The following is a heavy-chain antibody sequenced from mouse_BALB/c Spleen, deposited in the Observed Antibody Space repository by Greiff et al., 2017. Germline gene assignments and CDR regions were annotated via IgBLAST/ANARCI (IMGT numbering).Heavy chain of an antibody. CDR2: ISYSGST. V-gene: IGHV3-8*02. CDR3: ASQPGGPGDAMDY. CDR1: GDSITSGY. Sequence: EVQLQQSGPSLVKPSQTLSLTCSVTGDSITSGYWNWIRKFPGNKLEYMGYISYSGSTYYNPSLKSRISITRDTSKNQYYLQLNSVTTEDTATYYCASQPGGPGDAMDYWGQGTSVTVSS. J-gene: IGHJ4*01.